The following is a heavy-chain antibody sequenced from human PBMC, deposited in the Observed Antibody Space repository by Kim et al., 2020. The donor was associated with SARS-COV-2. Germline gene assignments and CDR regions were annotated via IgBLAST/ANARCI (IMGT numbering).Heavy chain of an antibody. CDR2: ISGSGGST. Sequence: GGSLRLSCAASGFTFSNYAMTWVRQAPGKGLEWVSGISGSGGSTFYADSVRGRFTISRDNSKNTLDLQMNSLRAEDTAIYYCATSRGGGPVGGYFDYWGQGTLVTVSS. D-gene: IGHD3-16*01. J-gene: IGHJ4*02. CDR3: ATSRGGGPVGGYFDY. CDR1: GFTFSNYA. V-gene: IGHV3-23*01.